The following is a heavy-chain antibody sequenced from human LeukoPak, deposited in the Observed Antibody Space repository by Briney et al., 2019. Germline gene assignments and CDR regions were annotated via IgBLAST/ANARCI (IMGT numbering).Heavy chain of an antibody. J-gene: IGHJ2*01. CDR2: INHSGYT. CDR1: GGSFNAYY. V-gene: IGHV4-34*01. CDR3: ARAPKYYFDSSASWYFDI. D-gene: IGHD3-22*01. Sequence: SETLSLTCAVYGGSFNAYYWSWIRQPPGKGLEWIREINHSGYTNYNPSLKSRVTISLDESKNQFYLKLNSVTAADTAVYYCARAPKYYFDSSASWYFDIWGLGTLVAVSS.